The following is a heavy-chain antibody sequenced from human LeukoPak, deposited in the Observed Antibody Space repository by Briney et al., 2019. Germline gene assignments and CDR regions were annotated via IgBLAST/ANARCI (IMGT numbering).Heavy chain of an antibody. V-gene: IGHV3-74*01. CDR2: IKSDCKP. CDR1: GFTFSRYW. Sequence: GGSLRLSCEASGFTFSRYWMHWVRQAPGRGLVWVSRIKSDCKPNYADSVKGRFTISRDNAKITVSLQMDSLRAEDTGVYYCARAPSEVGGYYPEYFRHWGQGTLVTVSS. D-gene: IGHD3-22*01. J-gene: IGHJ1*01. CDR3: ARAPSEVGGYYPEYFRH.